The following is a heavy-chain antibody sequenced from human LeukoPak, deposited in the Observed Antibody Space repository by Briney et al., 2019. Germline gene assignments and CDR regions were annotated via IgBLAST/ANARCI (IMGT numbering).Heavy chain of an antibody. CDR1: GFTISDYC. D-gene: IGHD6-13*01. J-gene: IGHJ4*02. CDR2: ISWNSGSI. V-gene: IGHV3-9*01. CDR3: AKDSWSSSWYYFDY. Sequence: PGGSLRLSCAASGFTISDYCMNWVRQAPGKGLEWVSGISWNSGSIGYADSVKGRFTISRDNAKNSLYLQMNSLRAEDTALYYCAKDSWSSSWYYFDYWGQGTLVTVSS.